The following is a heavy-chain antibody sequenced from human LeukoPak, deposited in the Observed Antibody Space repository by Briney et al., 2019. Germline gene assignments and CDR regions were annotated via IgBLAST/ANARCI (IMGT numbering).Heavy chain of an antibody. D-gene: IGHD4-17*01. CDR2: IIPIFGTA. V-gene: IGHV1-69*13. CDR1: GGTFSSHA. CDR3: VKTYGDYYYYGMDV. Sequence: ASVKVSCKASGGTFSSHAISWVRQAPGQGLEWMGGIIPIFGTANYAQKFQGRVTITADESTSTAYMELSSLRSEDTAVYYCVKTYGDYYYYGMDVWGQGTTVTVSS. J-gene: IGHJ6*02.